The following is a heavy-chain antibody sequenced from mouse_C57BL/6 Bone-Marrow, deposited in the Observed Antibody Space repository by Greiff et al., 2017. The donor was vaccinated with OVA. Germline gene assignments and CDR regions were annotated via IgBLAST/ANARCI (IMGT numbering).Heavy chain of an antibody. D-gene: IGHD1-1*01. Sequence: VKLVESGAELVRPGTSVKMSCKASGYTFTNYWIGWAKQRPGHGLEWIGDIYPGGGYTNYNEKFKGKATLTADKSSSTAYMQFSSLTSEDSAIYYCARTLRDYAMDYWGQGTSVTVSS. CDR3: ARTLRDYAMDY. CDR1: GYTFTNYW. CDR2: IYPGGGYT. V-gene: IGHV1-63*01. J-gene: IGHJ4*01.